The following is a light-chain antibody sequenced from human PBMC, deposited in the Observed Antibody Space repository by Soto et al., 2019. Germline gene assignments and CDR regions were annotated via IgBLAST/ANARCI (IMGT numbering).Light chain of an antibody. V-gene: IGKV3-15*01. CDR2: GAS. CDR3: QQYNNWPLC. Sequence: EIVMTQSPATLSVSPGERATLSCRASQSVSSNLAWYQQKPGQAPRLLIYGASTRATGIPARFSGSGSGTEFTRTISSLQSEDCAVYYCQQYNNWPLCFGGGTKVEIK. CDR1: QSVSSN. J-gene: IGKJ4*01.